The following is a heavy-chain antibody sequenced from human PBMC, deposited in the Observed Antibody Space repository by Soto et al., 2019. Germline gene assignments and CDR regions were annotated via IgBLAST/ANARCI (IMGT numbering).Heavy chain of an antibody. Sequence: SCKASGYTFSSYAMHWVRQAPGKGLEWVAVISYDGSNKYYADSVKGRFTISRDNSKNTLYLQMNSLRAEDTAVYYCARDPMGSYYYDSSGDFDYWGQGTLVTVSS. CDR1: GYTFSSYA. D-gene: IGHD3-22*01. CDR3: ARDPMGSYYYDSSGDFDY. J-gene: IGHJ4*02. V-gene: IGHV3-30-3*01. CDR2: ISYDGSNK.